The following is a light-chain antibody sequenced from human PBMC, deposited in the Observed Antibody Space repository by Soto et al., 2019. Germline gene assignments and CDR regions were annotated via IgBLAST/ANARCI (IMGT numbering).Light chain of an antibody. Sequence: DIVMTQSPDSLAVSLGERATINCKSSQSVLYSSNNKNYLAWYLQKPGQSPQLLIYLGSNRASWVPDRFSGSGSGTDFTLKISRVEAEDVGVYYCMQALQNLRTFGQGTKVDIK. J-gene: IGKJ1*01. CDR2: LGS. CDR1: QSVLYSSNNKNY. CDR3: MQALQNLRT. V-gene: IGKV2-28*01.